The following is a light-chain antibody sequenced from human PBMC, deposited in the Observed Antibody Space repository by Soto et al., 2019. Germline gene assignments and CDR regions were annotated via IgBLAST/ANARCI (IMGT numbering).Light chain of an antibody. V-gene: IGKV1D-12*01. CDR2: AIS. CDR3: QQANGFPYT. J-gene: IGKJ2*01. CDR1: QVINRW. Sequence: DIQMTQSPSSVSASVGDRVTITCRASQVINRWLAWYQQKPGRAPKLMIYAISTLHSVVPSRFSGSGSGTDFTLTINSLQPEDFATYYCQQANGFPYTFGQGTKLEIK.